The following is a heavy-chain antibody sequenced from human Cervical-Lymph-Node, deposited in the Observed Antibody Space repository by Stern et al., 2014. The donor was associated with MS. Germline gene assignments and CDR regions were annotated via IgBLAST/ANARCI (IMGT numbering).Heavy chain of an antibody. CDR3: VKRGITEVRGVRLGDY. CDR2: ISYDVSDT. CDR1: GFTFSSYG. Sequence: VQLLESGGGVVQPGRSLRLTCTVSGFTFSSYGMHWVRPAPGKGLEWVSVISYDVSDTYYAESVKGRFTISRDNSKNTLYLEMRSLRPEDTAVYYCVKRGITEVRGVRLGDYWGPGTLVIVSS. V-gene: IGHV3-30*18. J-gene: IGHJ4*02. D-gene: IGHD3-10*01.